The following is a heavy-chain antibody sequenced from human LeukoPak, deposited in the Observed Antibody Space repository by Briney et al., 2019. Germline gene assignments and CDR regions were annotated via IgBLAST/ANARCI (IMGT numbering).Heavy chain of an antibody. V-gene: IGHV1-18*04. CDR3: ARDGLRYFDWLGSNWFDP. CDR2: ISAYNGNT. CDR1: GYTFISYG. J-gene: IGHJ5*02. Sequence: ASVKVSCKASGYTFISYGISWVRQAPGQGLEWMGWISAYNGNTNYAQKLQGRVTMTTDTSTSTAYMELRSLRSDDTAVYYCARDGLRYFDWLGSNWFDPWGQGTLVTVSS. D-gene: IGHD3-9*01.